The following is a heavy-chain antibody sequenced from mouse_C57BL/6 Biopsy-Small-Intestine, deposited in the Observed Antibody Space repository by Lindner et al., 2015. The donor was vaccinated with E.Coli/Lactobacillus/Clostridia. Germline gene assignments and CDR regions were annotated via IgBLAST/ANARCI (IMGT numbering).Heavy chain of an antibody. CDR3: VRRGYDYYAMDY. Sequence: VQLQESGGDLVKPGGSLKLSCAASGFTFSDYGMHWVRQAPEKGLEWVAYISSGSSTIYYADTVKGRFTISRDNAKNTLFLQMTSLRSEDTAMYYCVRRGYDYYAMDYWGQGTSVTVSS. J-gene: IGHJ4*01. CDR1: GFTFSDYG. D-gene: IGHD3-1*01. CDR2: ISSGSSTI. V-gene: IGHV5-17*01.